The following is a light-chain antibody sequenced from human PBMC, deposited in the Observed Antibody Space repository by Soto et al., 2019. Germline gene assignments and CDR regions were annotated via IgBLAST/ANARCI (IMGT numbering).Light chain of an antibody. Sequence: NFMLTQPHSVSESPGKTVTISCTRSSGSIASNYVQWYQQRPGSAPTTVIYEDNQRPSGVPDRFSGSIDSSSNSASLTISGLKTEDEADYYCHSYYSSNHPVVFGGGTMLTVL. J-gene: IGLJ2*01. CDR1: SGSIASNY. V-gene: IGLV6-57*04. CDR3: HSYYSSNHPVV. CDR2: EDN.